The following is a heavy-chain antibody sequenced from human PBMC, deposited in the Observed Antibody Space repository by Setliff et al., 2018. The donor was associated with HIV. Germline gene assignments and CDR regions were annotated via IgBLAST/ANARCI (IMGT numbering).Heavy chain of an antibody. CDR3: ARRYSSSGYAYDI. CDR1: GGSVSTSSYY. CDR2: LYNGGST. J-gene: IGHJ3*02. V-gene: IGHV4-39*01. D-gene: IGHD6-13*01. Sequence: ETLSLTCTVSGGSVSTSSYYWGWIRQPPGKGLEWIGSLYNGGSTSYSPSLKSRVTMSVDTSKNQFSLKLTSVTAADTAVYTCARRYSSSGYAYDIWGQGTMVTVSS.